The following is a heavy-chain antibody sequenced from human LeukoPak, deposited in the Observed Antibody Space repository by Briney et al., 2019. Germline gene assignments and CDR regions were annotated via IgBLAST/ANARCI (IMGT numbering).Heavy chain of an antibody. J-gene: IGHJ5*02. V-gene: IGHV1-8*03. Sequence: ASVKVSCKASGYTFTSYDINWVRQATGQGLEWMGWMNPNSGNTGYAQKFQGRVTITRNTSISTAYMELSRLRSDDTAVYYCARVPIVPAAIMENWFDPWGQGTLVTVSS. CDR2: MNPNSGNT. CDR3: ARVPIVPAAIMENWFDP. CDR1: GYTFTSYD. D-gene: IGHD2-2*02.